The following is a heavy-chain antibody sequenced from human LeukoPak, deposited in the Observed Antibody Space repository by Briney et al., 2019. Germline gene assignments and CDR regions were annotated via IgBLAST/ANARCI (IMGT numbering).Heavy chain of an antibody. V-gene: IGHV4-61*01. Sequence: SETLSLTCNVSGGSVSSGSYYWSWIRQPPGKGLEWIGYIYNSGTTNYNPSLKSRVTISVDTSKNQFSLKLSSVTAADTAVYYCARGILRTIFGVVGEAFDIWGQGTMVTVSS. CDR3: ARGILRTIFGVVGEAFDI. CDR1: GGSVSSGSYY. J-gene: IGHJ3*02. D-gene: IGHD3-3*01. CDR2: IYNSGTT.